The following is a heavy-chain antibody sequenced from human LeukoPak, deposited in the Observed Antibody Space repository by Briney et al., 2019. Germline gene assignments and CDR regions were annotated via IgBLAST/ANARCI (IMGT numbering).Heavy chain of an antibody. Sequence: QPGGSLRLSCAASGFTLSSYAMSWVRQAPGKGLEWVSAISGSGGSTYYADSVKGGFTISIDNSKNTLFLQMNSLTAEDTAVYYCAKEPPTLLYCYMDVWGKGTTVTVSS. D-gene: IGHD2-21*02. CDR1: GFTLSSYA. V-gene: IGHV3-23*01. CDR3: AKEPPTLLYCYMDV. J-gene: IGHJ6*03. CDR2: ISGSGGST.